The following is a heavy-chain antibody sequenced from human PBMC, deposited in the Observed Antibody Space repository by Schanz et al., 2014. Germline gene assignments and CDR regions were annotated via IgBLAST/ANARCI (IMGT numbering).Heavy chain of an antibody. CDR1: GFRFDDYA. Sequence: EVQLVESGGGLVQPGRSLRLSCVASGFRFDDYAMHWVRQAPGKGLEWVSGIGGSGDSTHYADSVKGRFSISRENSKSMLYLQMNSLRAEDTGVYYCARGREVVAKIFDVWGQGTMVTVSS. J-gene: IGHJ3*01. D-gene: IGHD3-22*01. CDR2: IGGSGDST. V-gene: IGHV3-23*04. CDR3: ARGREVVAKIFDV.